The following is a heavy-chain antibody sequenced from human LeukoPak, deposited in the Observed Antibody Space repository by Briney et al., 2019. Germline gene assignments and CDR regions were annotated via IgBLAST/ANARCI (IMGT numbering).Heavy chain of an antibody. V-gene: IGHV3-21*01. CDR1: GFTFSSYS. Sequence: GGSLRLSCAASGFTFSSYSMNWVRQAPGKGLEWVSSISSSSSYIYYADSVKGRFTISRDNAKNSLYLQMNSLRAEDTAVYYCARAERGYSSSWPYYWGQGTLVTVSS. J-gene: IGHJ4*02. CDR2: ISSSSSYI. CDR3: ARAERGYSSSWPYY. D-gene: IGHD6-13*01.